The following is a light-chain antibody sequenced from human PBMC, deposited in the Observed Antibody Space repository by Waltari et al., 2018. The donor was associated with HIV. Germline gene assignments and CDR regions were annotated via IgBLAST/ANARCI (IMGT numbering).Light chain of an antibody. J-gene: IGLJ3*02. CDR2: DTT. Sequence: QAVVTQEPSLTVSPGGPVTLTCGSSTGDVTTGHYAYWFQQMPGQPPRTLIYDTTHKHSWTPARFAGSLPGGKAALTLSGAQPEDEAEYYCLLSYSGARVFGGGTKLTVL. CDR1: TGDVTTGHY. V-gene: IGLV7-46*01. CDR3: LLSYSGARV.